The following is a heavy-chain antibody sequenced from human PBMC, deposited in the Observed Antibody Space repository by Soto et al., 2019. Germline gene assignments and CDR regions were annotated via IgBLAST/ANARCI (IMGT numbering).Heavy chain of an antibody. CDR3: AKDRDSSGYYYPNY. J-gene: IGHJ4*02. Sequence: PGGSLRLSCAASGFTFSSYAMSWVRQAPGKGLEWVSAISGTGDSTYYADSVKGRFTISRDNSKNTLYLQINSLRAEDTAVYYCAKDRDSSGYYYPNYWGQGTLVTVSS. CDR1: GFTFSSYA. D-gene: IGHD3-22*01. V-gene: IGHV3-23*01. CDR2: ISGTGDST.